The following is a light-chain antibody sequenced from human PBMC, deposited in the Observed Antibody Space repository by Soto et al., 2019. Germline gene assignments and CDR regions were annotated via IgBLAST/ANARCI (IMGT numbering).Light chain of an antibody. CDR3: HQYSSFPIT. CDR2: WAS. J-gene: IGKJ5*01. CDR1: QTILRSSNNKNC. Sequence: DIVMTQSPDSLAVSLGERATINCKSSQTILRSSNNKNCLAWYQQKPGQPPKLLIYWASTRELGVPDRFSGSGSGTDFTLTISSLQAEDVAVYYCHQYSSFPITFGQGTRLEIK. V-gene: IGKV4-1*01.